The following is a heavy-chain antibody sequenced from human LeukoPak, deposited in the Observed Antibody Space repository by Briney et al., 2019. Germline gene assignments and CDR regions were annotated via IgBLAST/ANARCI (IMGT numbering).Heavy chain of an antibody. CDR2: ISASGTLT. V-gene: IGHV3-48*03. J-gene: IGHJ4*02. CDR1: GFSFSSYE. D-gene: IGHD1-7*01. CDR3: AKDGNWNYLSYFDY. Sequence: GGSLRLSCAASGFSFSSYEMNWVRQAPGKGLEWISYISASGTLTHYADSVEGRFTISRDNVKNSLYLQMNSLRGEDTAVYYCAKDGNWNYLSYFDYWGQGTLVTVSS.